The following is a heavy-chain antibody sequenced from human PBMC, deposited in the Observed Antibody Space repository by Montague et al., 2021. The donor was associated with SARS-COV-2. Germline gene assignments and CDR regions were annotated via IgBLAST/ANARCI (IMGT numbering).Heavy chain of an antibody. J-gene: IGHJ3*02. CDR2: IYDSGST. D-gene: IGHD5-12*01. V-gene: IGHV4-39*02. CDR3: ARRGRKLLPVATTIGGFDI. CDR1: GGSISSSNCY. Sequence: SETLSLTCTVSGGSISSSNCYWDWIRQPPGKGLEWIGSIYDSGSTYYXPSLKSRVTISVDTSKNHFSLKLSSVTAADTAVYYCARRGRKLLPVATTIGGFDIWGQGTMVTVSS.